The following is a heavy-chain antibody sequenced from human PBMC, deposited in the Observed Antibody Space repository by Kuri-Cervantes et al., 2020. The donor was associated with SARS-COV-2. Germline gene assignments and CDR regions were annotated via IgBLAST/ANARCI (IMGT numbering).Heavy chain of an antibody. CDR1: GASISSSY. D-gene: IGHD3-3*01. Sequence: SETLSLTCTVSGASISSSYWSWIRQPPGKGLEWIGDIFKSGSTNSNPSLKTRVTISVDTSKNQFSLRLTSVTAADSAVYFCAKYGTGDYLSTYFGRGGWFDPWGHGTLVTVSS. V-gene: IGHV4-59*01. CDR2: IFKSGST. CDR3: AKYGTGDYLSTYFGRGGWFDP. J-gene: IGHJ5*02.